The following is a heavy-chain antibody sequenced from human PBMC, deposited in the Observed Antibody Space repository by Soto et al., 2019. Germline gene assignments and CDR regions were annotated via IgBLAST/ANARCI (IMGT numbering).Heavy chain of an antibody. CDR2: ISASGGNT. J-gene: IGHJ1*01. D-gene: IGHD6-13*01. V-gene: IGHV3-23*01. CDR1: GFTFRNYA. Sequence: EVQLLESGGGLVQPGGSLTLSCEASGFTFRNYAMSWVRQAPGKGLEWVSAISASGGNTYYADSVEGRFTISRDNSKSTLYLQMNSLRAEDTAVYYCAQIRPGQLVIAEYFQRWGQGTLVTVSS. CDR3: AQIRPGQLVIAEYFQR.